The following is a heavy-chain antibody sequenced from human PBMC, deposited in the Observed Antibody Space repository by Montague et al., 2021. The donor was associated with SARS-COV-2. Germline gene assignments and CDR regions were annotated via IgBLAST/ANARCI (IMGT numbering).Heavy chain of an antibody. CDR3: ARGGLGNRGFDY. D-gene: IGHD3/OR15-3a*01. CDR1: DVSLSSSTW. J-gene: IGHJ4*02. CDR2: TYLSGFT. Sequence: SETLSLTCVVSDVSLSSSTWWSWVRQSPGKGLEWVGETYLSGFTQYNPSVKSRVTITLDDSRSQFSLRLTSVTAADTAVYFCARGGLGNRGFDYWGQGALVTVSS. V-gene: IGHV4-4*02.